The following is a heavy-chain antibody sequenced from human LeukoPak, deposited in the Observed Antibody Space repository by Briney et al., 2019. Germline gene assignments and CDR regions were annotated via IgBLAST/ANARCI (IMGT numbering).Heavy chain of an antibody. V-gene: IGHV4-30-2*01. CDR3: ARESYYDSSGLDY. J-gene: IGHJ4*02. CDR2: IYHSGST. D-gene: IGHD3-22*01. Sequence: PSETLSLTCAVSGGSISSCGYSWSWIRQPPGKGLEWIGYIYHSGSTYYNPSLKSRVTISVDRSKNQLSLKLSSVTAADTAVYYCARESYYDSSGLDYWGQGTLVTVSS. CDR1: GGSISSCGYS.